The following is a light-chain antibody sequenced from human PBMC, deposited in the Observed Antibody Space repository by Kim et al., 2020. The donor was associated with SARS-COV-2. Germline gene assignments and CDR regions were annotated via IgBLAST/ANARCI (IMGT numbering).Light chain of an antibody. CDR1: QSVRSN. CDR3: QQYNDWPPWT. V-gene: IGKV3-15*01. J-gene: IGKJ1*01. CDR2: GAS. Sequence: EIVMTQSPAALSVSPGERVTLSCRASQSVRSNLAWYQQKPGQAPRLLIYGASTRAPGIPARFSGSGSGTEFTLTISSLQSEDFALYFCQQYNDWPPWTFGQGTKVDIK.